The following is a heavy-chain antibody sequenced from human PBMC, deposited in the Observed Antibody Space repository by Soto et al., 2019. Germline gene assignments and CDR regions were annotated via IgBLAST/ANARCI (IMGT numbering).Heavy chain of an antibody. CDR2: ITSGSGTI. CDR3: ARWDLAQHAYEI. CDR1: GFTFSSYS. J-gene: IGHJ3*02. Sequence: LRLSCAASGFTFSSYSMNWVRQAPGKGLEWVSYITSGSGTIFYADSVKGRFTISRDNAKNSLYLQMNTLRAEDTAVYYCARWDLAQHAYEIWGQGTMVTVSS. V-gene: IGHV3-48*01. D-gene: IGHD1-26*01.